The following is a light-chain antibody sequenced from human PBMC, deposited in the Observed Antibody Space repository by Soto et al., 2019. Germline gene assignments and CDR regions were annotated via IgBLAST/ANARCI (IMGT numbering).Light chain of an antibody. V-gene: IGKV3-20*01. CDR1: QTVSTRF. CDR3: QQYGSSPLT. CDR2: GAS. J-gene: IGKJ4*01. Sequence: EIVLTQSPGTLSLSPGERAALSCRASQTVSTRFLASYQQRRGQAPRLLIYGASSRATGIPDRFSGSGSGTDFTLTISRLEPEDFAVYYCQQYGSSPLTFGGGTKVEIK.